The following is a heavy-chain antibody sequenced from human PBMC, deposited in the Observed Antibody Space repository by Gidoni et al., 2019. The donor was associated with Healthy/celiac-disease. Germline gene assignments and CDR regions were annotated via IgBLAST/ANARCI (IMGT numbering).Heavy chain of an antibody. CDR1: GFTFSRYG. CDR3: ARGGGEYCSGGSCYHDY. Sequence: EVQLVESGGRLVQPGGSLRLSCAASGFTFSRYGMHWVSQAPGKGLVWVSRMNSDGSSTSYADAVKGRFTISRDNDKNTLYLQMNSLRAEDTAVYYCARGGGEYCSGGSCYHDYWGQGTLVTVSS. J-gene: IGHJ4*02. CDR2: MNSDGSST. D-gene: IGHD2-15*01. V-gene: IGHV3-74*01.